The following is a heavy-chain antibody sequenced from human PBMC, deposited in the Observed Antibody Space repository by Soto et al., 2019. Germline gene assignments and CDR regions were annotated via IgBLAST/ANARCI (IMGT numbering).Heavy chain of an antibody. CDR2: ISGSGGST. V-gene: IGHV3-23*01. CDR3: AKVSDFWSGYPKYYFDY. D-gene: IGHD3-3*01. J-gene: IGHJ4*02. CDR1: GFTFSSYA. Sequence: GGSLRLSCAASGFTFSSYAMSWVRQAPGKGLEWVSAISGSGGSTYYADSVKGRFTISRDNSKNTLYLQMNSLRAEDTAVYYCAKVSDFWSGYPKYYFDYWGQGTLVTVSS.